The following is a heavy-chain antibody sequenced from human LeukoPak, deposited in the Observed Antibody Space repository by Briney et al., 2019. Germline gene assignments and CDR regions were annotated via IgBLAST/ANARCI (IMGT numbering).Heavy chain of an antibody. D-gene: IGHD2-2*01. Sequence: GGSLRLSCAASGFTFSSYAMSWVRQAPGKGLEWVSAISGSGGSTYYADSVKGRLTISRDNSKNTLYLQMNSLRAEDTAVYYCANSAGWYQLLPWFDPWGQGTLVTVSS. V-gene: IGHV3-23*01. J-gene: IGHJ5*02. CDR2: ISGSGGST. CDR1: GFTFSSYA. CDR3: ANSAGWYQLLPWFDP.